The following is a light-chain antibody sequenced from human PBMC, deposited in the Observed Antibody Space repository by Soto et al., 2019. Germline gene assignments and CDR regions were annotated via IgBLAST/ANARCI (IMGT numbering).Light chain of an antibody. Sequence: QSVLTHPPSASGSHGQSVTISCTGTSSDVGGYNYVSWYQQHPGKAPKLMIYEVSKRPSGVPDRFSGSKSGNTASLTVSGLQSEDEADYYCSSYAGSNNFEVFGGGTKLTVL. J-gene: IGLJ2*01. CDR3: SSYAGSNNFEV. CDR1: SSDVGGYNY. CDR2: EVS. V-gene: IGLV2-8*01.